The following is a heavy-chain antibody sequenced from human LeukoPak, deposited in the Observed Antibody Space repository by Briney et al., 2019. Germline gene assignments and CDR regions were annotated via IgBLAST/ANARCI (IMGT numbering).Heavy chain of an antibody. CDR3: ARLARVSLIRGVTGYHSLDV. D-gene: IGHD3-10*01. Sequence: SETLSLTCTVSGGSTNSFYWSWIRQPPGGGLEYIGYIYYSGSTDYNPSLKSRLTISVGTSKNQFSLKLSSVTAADMAVYYCARLARVSLIRGVTGYHSLDVWGKGTKVTVSS. J-gene: IGHJ6*04. CDR1: GGSTNSFY. V-gene: IGHV4-59*01. CDR2: IYYSGST.